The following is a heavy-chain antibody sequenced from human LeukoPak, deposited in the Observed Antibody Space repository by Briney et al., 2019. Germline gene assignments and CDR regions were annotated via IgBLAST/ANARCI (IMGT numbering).Heavy chain of an antibody. V-gene: IGHV3-23*01. J-gene: IGHJ2*01. CDR1: GFTFSSYA. CDR3: AKIRTVTTSPGWYFDL. D-gene: IGHD4-17*01. Sequence: PGGSLRLSCAASGFTFSSYAMSWVRQAPGKGLEWVSAISGSGGSTYYADSVKGRFTISGDNSKNTLYLQMNSLRAEDTAVYYCAKIRTVTTSPGWYFDLWGRGTLVTVSS. CDR2: ISGSGGST.